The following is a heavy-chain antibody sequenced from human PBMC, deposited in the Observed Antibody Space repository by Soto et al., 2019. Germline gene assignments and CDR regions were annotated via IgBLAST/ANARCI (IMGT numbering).Heavy chain of an antibody. D-gene: IGHD3-10*02. J-gene: IGHJ5*01. CDR1: GGSISSYY. CDR3: ASMIGDPVLSFDS. CDR2: IFYSGST. V-gene: IGHV4-59*01. Sequence: QEQLQESGPGLVKPSETLSLTCTVSGGSISSYYWSWIRQPPGKGLEWIGFIFYSGSTSYNPSLKSRVTISIDTSEYPFSLKLNSVTAADTAVSYCASMIGDPVLSFDSWGQGTLVAVSS.